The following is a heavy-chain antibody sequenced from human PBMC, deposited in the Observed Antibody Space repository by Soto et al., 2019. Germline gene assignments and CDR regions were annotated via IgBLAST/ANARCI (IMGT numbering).Heavy chain of an antibody. CDR2: LSDGGGST. Sequence: GGSLRLSSAVSGLTFSNTWMNWVRQAPGKGLEWVSGLSDGGGSTFYADSVKGRFTISRDNAKNSLYLQMNSLRAEDTAVYYCASLVEMATIYDYWGQGTLVTVSS. CDR1: GLTFSNTW. J-gene: IGHJ4*02. V-gene: IGHV3-21*01. D-gene: IGHD5-12*01. CDR3: ASLVEMATIYDY.